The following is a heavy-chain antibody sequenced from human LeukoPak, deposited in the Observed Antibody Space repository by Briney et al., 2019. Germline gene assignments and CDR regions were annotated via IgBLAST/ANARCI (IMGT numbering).Heavy chain of an antibody. V-gene: IGHV3-23*01. CDR2: ISGDGGTT. D-gene: IGHD6-19*01. J-gene: IGHJ4*02. Sequence: GGSLRLSCAASGFTFSTHGMIWVRQARGKGLEWVSGISGDGGTTYYADSVKGRFTISRDNAKNSLYLQMNSLRAEDTAVYYCARADSSGWYWEYFDYWGQGTLVTVSS. CDR1: GFTFSTHG. CDR3: ARADSSGWYWEYFDY.